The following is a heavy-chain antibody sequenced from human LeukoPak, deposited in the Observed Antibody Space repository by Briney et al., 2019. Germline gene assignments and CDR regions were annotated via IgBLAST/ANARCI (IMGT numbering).Heavy chain of an antibody. V-gene: IGHV4-61*02. D-gene: IGHD3-22*01. CDR3: ARNPYYYDSSGLIDY. Sequence: SGTLSLTCTVSGGSISSGSYYWSWIRQPAGKGLEWIGRIYTSGSTNYNPSLKSRVTISVDTSKNQFSLKLSSVTAADTAVYYCARNPYYYDSSGLIDYWGQGTLVTVSS. CDR1: GGSISSGSYY. CDR2: IYTSGST. J-gene: IGHJ4*02.